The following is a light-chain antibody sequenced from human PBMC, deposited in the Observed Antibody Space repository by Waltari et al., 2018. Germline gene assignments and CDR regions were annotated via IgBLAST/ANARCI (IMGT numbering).Light chain of an antibody. CDR3: QQADSFPFT. J-gene: IGKJ2*01. CDR2: VAS. CDR1: QGISRS. Sequence: DIQMTPSPSSVSASVGDRVTITCRASQGISRSLAWYQQKPGTAPNLLISVASSLQSGVPSRFSGSGSGTDFTLTINSLQPEDFATYYCQQADSFPFTFGQGTKLEIK. V-gene: IGKV1-12*01.